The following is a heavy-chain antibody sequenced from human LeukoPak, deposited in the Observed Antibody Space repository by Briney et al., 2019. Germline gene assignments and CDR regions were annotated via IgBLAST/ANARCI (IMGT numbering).Heavy chain of an antibody. CDR1: GGSINNHY. CDR2: IHYTGTT. D-gene: IGHD1-26*01. Sequence: ASETLSLTCIVSGGSINNHYWTWIRQTPGKGLEWIGDIHYTGTTKYNPSLKGRVTISIDTSKNQFSLELSSVTATDTAVYFCATNRAGTYDRPFDIRGQGTMVTVSS. V-gene: IGHV4-59*08. CDR3: ATNRAGTYDRPFDI. J-gene: IGHJ3*02.